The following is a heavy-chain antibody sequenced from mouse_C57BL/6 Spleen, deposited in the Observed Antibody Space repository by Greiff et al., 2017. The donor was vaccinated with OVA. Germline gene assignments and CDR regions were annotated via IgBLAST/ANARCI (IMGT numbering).Heavy chain of an antibody. J-gene: IGHJ2*01. CDR3: ARDPYSNYFDY. D-gene: IGHD2-5*01. Sequence: VKLQESGPELVKPGASVKISCKASGYAFSSSWMNWVKQRPGKGLEWIGRIYPGDGDTNYNGKFKGKATLTADKSSSTAYMQLSSLTSEDSAVYFCARDPYSNYFDYWGQGTTLTVSS. CDR1: GYAFSSSW. CDR2: IYPGDGDT. V-gene: IGHV1-82*01.